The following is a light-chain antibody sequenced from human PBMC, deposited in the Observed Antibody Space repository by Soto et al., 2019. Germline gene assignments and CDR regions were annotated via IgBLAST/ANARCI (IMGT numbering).Light chain of an antibody. Sequence: QSVLTQPASVSGSPGQSITISFTGTSSDVGGYNYVSWYQQHPGKAPKLMIYEVSNRPSGVSNRFSGSKSGNTASLTISGLQAEDEADYYCSSYTSSLYVFGTGTKVTVL. CDR2: EVS. CDR3: SSYTSSLYV. V-gene: IGLV2-14*01. J-gene: IGLJ1*01. CDR1: SSDVGGYNY.